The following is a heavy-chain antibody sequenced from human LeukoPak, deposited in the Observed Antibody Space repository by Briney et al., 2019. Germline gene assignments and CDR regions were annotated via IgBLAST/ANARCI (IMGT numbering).Heavy chain of an antibody. Sequence: GGSLRLSCAASGFTFSGSALHWVRQAPGKGLEWVGRIKSKTDGGTTDYAAPVKGRFTISRDDSKNTLYLQMNSLKTEDTAVYYCTTDRPYDFWSGYYTGILWGSDDAFDIWGQGTMVTVSS. V-gene: IGHV3-15*01. J-gene: IGHJ3*02. CDR1: GFTFSGSA. D-gene: IGHD3-3*01. CDR2: IKSKTDGGTT. CDR3: TTDRPYDFWSGYYTGILWGSDDAFDI.